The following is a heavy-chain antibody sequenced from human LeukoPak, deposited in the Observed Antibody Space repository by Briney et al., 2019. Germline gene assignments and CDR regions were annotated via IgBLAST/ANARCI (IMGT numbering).Heavy chain of an antibody. J-gene: IGHJ4*02. CDR2: IKQDGSEK. CDR3: ARDLEGSLFDY. CDR1: GFTFSSYW. V-gene: IGHV3-7*01. D-gene: IGHD3-3*01. Sequence: GGSLRLSCAASGFTFSSYWMGWVRQAPGKGLEWVANIKQDGSEKYYVDSVKGRFTISRDNAKNSLYLQMNSLRAEDTAVYYCARDLEGSLFDYWGQGTLVTVSS.